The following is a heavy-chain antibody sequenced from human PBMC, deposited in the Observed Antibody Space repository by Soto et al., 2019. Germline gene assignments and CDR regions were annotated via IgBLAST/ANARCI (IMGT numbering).Heavy chain of an antibody. D-gene: IGHD6-19*01. CDR1: GFIFSNYA. V-gene: IGHV3-23*01. CDR3: ARDRRYSSGWYPNNWFDP. Sequence: GGSLRLSCAASGFIFSNYAMSWVRQAPGKGLEWVSGISGSGKSTYYADSVKGRFTISRDNSKNTLYPQMNSLRAEDTAVYYCARDRRYSSGWYPNNWFDPWGQGTLVTVSS. J-gene: IGHJ5*02. CDR2: ISGSGKST.